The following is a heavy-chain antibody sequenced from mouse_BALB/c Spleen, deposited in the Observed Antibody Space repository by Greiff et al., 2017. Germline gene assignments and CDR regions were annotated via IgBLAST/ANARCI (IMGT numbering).Heavy chain of an antibody. D-gene: IGHD2-4*01. CDR1: GFSFTDYI. CDR2: INPYYGST. Sequence: VQLQQTGPELVKPGASVKISCKASGFSFTDYIMLWVKQSHGKSLEWIGNINPYYGSTSYNLKFKGKATLTVDKSSSTAYMQLNSLTSEDSAVYYCARDDYDETWFAYWGQGTLVTVSA. V-gene: IGHV1-39*01. J-gene: IGHJ3*01. CDR3: ARDDYDETWFAY.